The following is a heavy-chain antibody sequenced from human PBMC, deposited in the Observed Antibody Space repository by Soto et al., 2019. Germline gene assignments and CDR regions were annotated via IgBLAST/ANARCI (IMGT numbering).Heavy chain of an antibody. Sequence: EVQLLESGGGLVQPGGSLRLSCAASGFTFSSYAMNWVRQAPGKRLEWVSTISGRGGGTYYADSVKGRFTISSDQSKNTLYLQMNSLSAEDTAVYYCAKVGWDTMTTVTRGYFHRWGQGTLVTVSS. CDR1: GFTFSSYA. CDR3: AKVGWDTMTTVTRGYFHR. CDR2: ISGRGGGT. J-gene: IGHJ1*01. V-gene: IGHV3-23*01. D-gene: IGHD4-17*01.